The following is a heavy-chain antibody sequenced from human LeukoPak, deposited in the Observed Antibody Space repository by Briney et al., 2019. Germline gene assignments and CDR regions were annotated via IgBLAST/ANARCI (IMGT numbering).Heavy chain of an antibody. CDR1: GSPISRYS. CDR3: ARLKIFGVVHDAFDI. V-gene: IGHV4-59*08. Sequence: SETLSLTCTVSGSPISRYSWSCVRQPPGKGLEWVGSIYYSGSTNYNPSLKSRVTISVDTSKNQFSLKLSSVTAADTAVYYCARLKIFGVVHDAFDIWGQGTMVTVSS. D-gene: IGHD3-3*01. CDR2: IYYSGST. J-gene: IGHJ3*02.